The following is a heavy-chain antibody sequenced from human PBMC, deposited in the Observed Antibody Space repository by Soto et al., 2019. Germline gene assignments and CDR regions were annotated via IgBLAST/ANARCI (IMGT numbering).Heavy chain of an antibody. CDR3: ARGGYDSSGYYYYYYGMDV. CDR1: GGSFSGYY. Sequence: SETLSLTCAVYGGSFSGYYWSWIRQPPGKGLEWIGEINHSGSTNYNPSLKSRVTISVDTSKNQFSLKLSSVTAADTAVYYCARGGYDSSGYYYYYYGMDVWGQGTTVTVSS. V-gene: IGHV4-34*01. CDR2: INHSGST. D-gene: IGHD3-22*01. J-gene: IGHJ6*02.